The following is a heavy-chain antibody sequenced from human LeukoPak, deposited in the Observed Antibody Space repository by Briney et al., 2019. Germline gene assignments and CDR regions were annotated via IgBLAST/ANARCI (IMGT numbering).Heavy chain of an antibody. V-gene: IGHV1-2*02. CDR3: ARSLITFGGVSYYYMDV. D-gene: IGHD3-16*01. J-gene: IGHJ6*03. CDR2: INPNSGGT. Sequence: ASVKVSCKASGYTFTGYYMHWVRKAPGRGLEWMGWINPNSGGTNYAQKFQGRVTMTRDTSIRTAYMEVSRLRSDDTAVYYCARSLITFGGVSYYYMDVWGKGTTVTVSS. CDR1: GYTFTGYY.